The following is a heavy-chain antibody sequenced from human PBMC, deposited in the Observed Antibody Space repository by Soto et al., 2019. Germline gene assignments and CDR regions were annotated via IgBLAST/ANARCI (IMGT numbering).Heavy chain of an antibody. V-gene: IGHV3-23*01. CDR2: ILVAGSQ. CDR3: AKATAPGGGAFEI. J-gene: IGHJ3*02. D-gene: IGHD2-8*02. CDR1: GFICSNYD. Sequence: PGGSLRLSCAVSGFICSNYDMSWVRQAPGKGLAWVSTILVAGSQHYEDSVQGRFTISRDTSKNTVFLYMNSLTAGDTAVYYCAKATAPGGGAFEIYGQGTMVTVSS.